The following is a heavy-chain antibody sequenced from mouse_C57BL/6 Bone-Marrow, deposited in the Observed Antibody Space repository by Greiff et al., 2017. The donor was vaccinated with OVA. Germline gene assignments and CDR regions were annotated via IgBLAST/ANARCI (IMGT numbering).Heavy chain of an antibody. CDR2: INPSSGYT. CDR3: ARSPHITTVGPSAY. CDR1: GYTFTGYW. V-gene: IGHV1-7*01. D-gene: IGHD1-1*01. Sequence: QVHVKQSGAELAKPGASVKLSCKASGYTFTGYWMHWVKQRPGQGLEWIGYINPSSGYTKYNQKFQDKATLTADKSSSTADMQLSSLTYEDSAVYYCARSPHITTVGPSAYWGQGTTLTVSS. J-gene: IGHJ2*01.